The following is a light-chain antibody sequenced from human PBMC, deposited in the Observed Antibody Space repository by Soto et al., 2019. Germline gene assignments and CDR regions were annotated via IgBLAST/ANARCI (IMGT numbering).Light chain of an antibody. Sequence: QSALTQPASVSGSPGQSITISCTGTSSDVGGYNHVSWYQHHPGKAPKRIIYEVTKRPSGVSNRFSGSKSGDTASLTISGLQAEDEADYYCSSHTASTTRIFGTGTKGHRP. CDR3: SSHTASTTRI. CDR1: SSDVGGYNH. J-gene: IGLJ1*01. V-gene: IGLV2-14*01. CDR2: EVT.